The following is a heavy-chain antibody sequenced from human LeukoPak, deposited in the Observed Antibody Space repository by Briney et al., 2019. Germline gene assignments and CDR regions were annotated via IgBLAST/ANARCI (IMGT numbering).Heavy chain of an antibody. CDR1: GFTFSSYA. Sequence: GGSLRLSWAASGFTFSSYAMSWVSQAPGKWLEWVLAISGSGGSTYYAASVKGRFTISRDNSKNTLYLQMNSLRAEDTAVYYCAKVGGSYYVGAFDIWGQGTMVTVSS. CDR3: AKVGGSYYVGAFDI. D-gene: IGHD1-26*01. J-gene: IGHJ3*02. CDR2: ISGSGGST. V-gene: IGHV3-23*01.